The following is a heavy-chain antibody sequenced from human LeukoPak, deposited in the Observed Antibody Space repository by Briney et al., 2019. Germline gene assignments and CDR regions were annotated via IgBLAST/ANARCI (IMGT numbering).Heavy chain of an antibody. J-gene: IGHJ3*02. V-gene: IGHV4-4*02. CDR1: GGSITSSNW. CDR3: ARNQEKAFGI. CDR2: IYLGGNT. Sequence: ASETLSLTCAVSGGSITSSNWWSWVRQPPGKGLEWIAEIYLGGNTNYNPSLKSRVTISVDKSKTKFSLKLTSVTAADTAVYYCARNQEKAFGIWGQGTMVTVSS.